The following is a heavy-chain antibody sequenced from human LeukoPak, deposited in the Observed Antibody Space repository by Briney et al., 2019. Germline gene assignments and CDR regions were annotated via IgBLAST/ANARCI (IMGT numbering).Heavy chain of an antibody. J-gene: IGHJ5*02. Sequence: GGSLRLSCAASGFTFSSYDMHWVRQATGKGLEWVSAIGTAGDTYYPGSVKGRFTISRENAKNSLYLQMNSLRAEDTAVYYCARGRIAAAGTGWFDPWGQGTLVTVSS. CDR2: IGTAGDT. CDR1: GFTFSSYD. V-gene: IGHV3-13*01. D-gene: IGHD6-13*01. CDR3: ARGRIAAAGTGWFDP.